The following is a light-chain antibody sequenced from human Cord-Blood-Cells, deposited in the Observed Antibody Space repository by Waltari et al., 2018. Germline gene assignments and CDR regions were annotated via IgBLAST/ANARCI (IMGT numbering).Light chain of an antibody. CDR3: CSYAGSYV. V-gene: IGLV2-11*01. Sequence: LTQPRSVSGSPGQSVTISCTGTSSDVGGYNYVSWYQQHPGKAPKLMIYDVSKRPSGVPDRFSGSKSGNTASLTISGLQAEDEADYYCCSYAGSYVFGTGTKVTVL. CDR2: DVS. J-gene: IGLJ1*01. CDR1: SSDVGGYNY.